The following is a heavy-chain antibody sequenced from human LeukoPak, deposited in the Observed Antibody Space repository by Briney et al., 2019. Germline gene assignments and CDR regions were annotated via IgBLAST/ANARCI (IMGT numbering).Heavy chain of an antibody. Sequence: SETLSLTCSVHAGSYDIYYWTFVRQPLGGGLEWIGEITYRGSPKYNPSPNSRVTISLNTPHRQFSLELRSVTAADTAVYYCAAYGGNWNIDSWGQGTPVTVTS. V-gene: IGHV4-34*01. CDR2: ITYRGSP. D-gene: IGHD4-23*01. CDR3: AAYGGNWNIDS. CDR1: AGSYDIYY. J-gene: IGHJ4*02.